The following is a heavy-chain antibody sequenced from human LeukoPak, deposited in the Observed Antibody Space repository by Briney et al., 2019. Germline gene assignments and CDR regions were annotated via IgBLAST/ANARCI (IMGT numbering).Heavy chain of an antibody. CDR1: EFSVGSNY. D-gene: IGHD5-18*01. CDR3: AKRIQSAMATGY. Sequence: GGSLRLSCAASEFSVGSNYMTWVRQAPGKGLEWVSLIYSGGSTYYADSVKGRFTISRDNSKNTLYLQMNSLRAEDTAVYYCAKRIQSAMATGYWGQGTLVTVSS. V-gene: IGHV3-66*01. J-gene: IGHJ4*02. CDR2: IYSGGST.